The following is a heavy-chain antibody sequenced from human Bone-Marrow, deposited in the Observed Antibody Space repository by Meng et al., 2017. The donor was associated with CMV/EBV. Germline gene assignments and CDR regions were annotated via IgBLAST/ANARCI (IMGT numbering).Heavy chain of an antibody. CDR1: GFTFSDYY. J-gene: IGHJ6*02. V-gene: IGHV3-11*04. CDR3: ASGFVADYHPNYYYYGMDV. Sequence: GESLKISCVASGFTFSDYYMSWIRQAPGKGLERVSYIGISGSTIYYVDSVKGRFTISRDNAKNSLYLQMNSLRAEDTAVYYCASGFVADYHPNYYYYGMDVSGQGTTVTVSS. D-gene: IGHD2-15*01. CDR2: IGISGSTI.